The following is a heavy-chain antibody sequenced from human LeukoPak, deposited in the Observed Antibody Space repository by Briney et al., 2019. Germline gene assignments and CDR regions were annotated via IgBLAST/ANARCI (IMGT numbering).Heavy chain of an antibody. V-gene: IGHV1-2*02. CDR3: AREGSYCVGGDCYSFDF. Sequence: ASVKACCKPSRYRFIPKYIQWVRQAPGLGPEWMGWMHPGNGSTRYAKKLQGRVTMTRDTSINTAYMDLSSLRSDDTAVYYCAREGSYCVGGDCYSFDFWGQGTLITVSS. CDR2: MHPGNGST. J-gene: IGHJ4*02. D-gene: IGHD2-21*02. CDR1: RYRFIPKY.